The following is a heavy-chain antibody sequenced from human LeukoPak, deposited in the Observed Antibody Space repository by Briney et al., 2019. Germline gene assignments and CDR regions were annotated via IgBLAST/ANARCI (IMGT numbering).Heavy chain of an antibody. D-gene: IGHD5-12*01. CDR3: AKHSRKLVAEVMDY. V-gene: IGHV4-59*08. Sequence: SETLSLTCSVSGASISGSYWSWLRQPPGKGLEWIGYIHYSGNTNYNPSLKSRITISLDTSKNQFSLKLSSVTAADTAVYYCAKHSRKLVAEVMDYRGQGTLVTVSS. J-gene: IGHJ4*02. CDR1: GASISGSY. CDR2: IHYSGNT.